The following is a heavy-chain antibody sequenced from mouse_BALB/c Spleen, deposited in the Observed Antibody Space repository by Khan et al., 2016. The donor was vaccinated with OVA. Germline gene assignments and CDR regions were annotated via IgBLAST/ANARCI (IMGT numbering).Heavy chain of an antibody. J-gene: IGHJ3*01. V-gene: IGHV1-7*01. D-gene: IGHD2-1*01. CDR1: GYTFTSYW. CDR2: INPSTGYT. Sequence: QVQLKQSGAELAKPGASVKMSCKASGYTFTSYWMHWVKQRPGQGLEWIGYINPSTGYTEYNQKFKDKATLTADKSSSPAYMQLSSLTSEDSAGYYCASPYGNWFAYWGQGTLVTVAA. CDR3: ASPYGNWFAY.